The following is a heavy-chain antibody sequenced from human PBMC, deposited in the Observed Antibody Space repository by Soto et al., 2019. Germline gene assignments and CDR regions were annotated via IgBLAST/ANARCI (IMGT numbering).Heavy chain of an antibody. J-gene: IGHJ6*02. CDR3: ARKRGSGSYPEYYYYYGMDV. D-gene: IGHD1-26*01. Sequence: SETLSLTCTVSGGSISSSSYYWGWIRQPPGKGLEWIGSIYYSGSTYYNPSLKSRVTISVDTSKNQFSLKLSSVTAADTAVYYCARKRGSGSYPEYYYYYGMDVWGQGTTVTVSS. CDR2: IYYSGST. V-gene: IGHV4-39*01. CDR1: GGSISSSSYY.